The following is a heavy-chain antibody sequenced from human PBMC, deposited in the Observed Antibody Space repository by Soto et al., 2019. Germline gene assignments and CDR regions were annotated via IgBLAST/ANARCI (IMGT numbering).Heavy chain of an antibody. V-gene: IGHV3-23*01. CDR2: ISSSSGST. CDR1: GFTFSNYA. Sequence: EVQLLESGGGLVQPGESLRLSCAASGFTFSNYAMNWVRQAPGKGLEWVSTISSSSGSTYYADSVKGRFTISRDNSKNFLYLQMNSLRGDDTAVYYCAKVGSERYSGQHSDYWGQGTLVTISS. D-gene: IGHD5-12*01. J-gene: IGHJ4*02. CDR3: AKVGSERYSGQHSDY.